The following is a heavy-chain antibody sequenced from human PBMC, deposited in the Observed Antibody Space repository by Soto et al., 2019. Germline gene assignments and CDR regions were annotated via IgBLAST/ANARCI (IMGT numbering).Heavy chain of an antibody. CDR1: GGSISGYY. CDR3: ARDVRRLARRSGKYYIAFDI. D-gene: IGHD1-26*01. Sequence: PSETLSLTCTVSGGSISGYYWSWIRQPPGQGLEWIGYIHSSGSTNYNPSLKSRVTISVDTSKNQFSLKVSSVTAADTAVYYCARDVRRLARRSGKYYIAFDIWGQGTMVTVSS. V-gene: IGHV4-59*01. CDR2: IHSSGST. J-gene: IGHJ3*02.